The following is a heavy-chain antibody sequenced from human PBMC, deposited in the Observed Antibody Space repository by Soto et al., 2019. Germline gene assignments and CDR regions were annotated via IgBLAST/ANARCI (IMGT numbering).Heavy chain of an antibody. CDR3: ARDGGPLYYGMDF. Sequence: QVQLQESGPGLVKPSQTLSLTCPVSGDSIKRDDYYWSWIRQPPGKGLEWIGYILYSGTTYYNPSLKSRLIISLDTSTTQFSLNLTSVTAADTAVYYCARDGGPLYYGMDFWGQGTTVTVSS. D-gene: IGHD3-10*01. V-gene: IGHV4-30-4*01. CDR1: GDSIKRDDYY. CDR2: ILYSGTT. J-gene: IGHJ6*02.